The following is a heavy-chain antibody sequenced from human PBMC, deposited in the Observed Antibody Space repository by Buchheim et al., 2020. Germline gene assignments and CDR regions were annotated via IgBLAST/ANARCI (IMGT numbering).Heavy chain of an antibody. CDR1: GGSINSSNYY. Sequence: QLQLQESGPGLVKPSETLSPTCSVSGGSINSSNYYWGWIRQPPGKGLEWIGSIYYTGSTYYNPSLKSRVSISLDTSKKQFSLMLSSVTAADTAVYSCARVGITLAVPYYTWFDPWGLGTL. CDR2: IYYTGST. CDR3: ARVGITLAVPYYTWFDP. D-gene: IGHD6-19*01. J-gene: IGHJ5*02. V-gene: IGHV4-39*07.